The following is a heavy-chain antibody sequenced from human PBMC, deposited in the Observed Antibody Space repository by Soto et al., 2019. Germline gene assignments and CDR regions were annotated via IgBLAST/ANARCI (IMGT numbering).Heavy chain of an antibody. CDR3: ANFHLLLPFDY. CDR2: ISGSGGST. Sequence: GGSLRLSCAASGFTFSSYAMSWVRQAPGKGLEWVSAISGSGGSTYYADSVKGRFTISRGNSKNTLYLQMNSLRAEDTAVYYCANFHLLLPFDYWGQGTLVTVSS. CDR1: GFTFSSYA. V-gene: IGHV3-23*01. J-gene: IGHJ4*02. D-gene: IGHD3-10*01.